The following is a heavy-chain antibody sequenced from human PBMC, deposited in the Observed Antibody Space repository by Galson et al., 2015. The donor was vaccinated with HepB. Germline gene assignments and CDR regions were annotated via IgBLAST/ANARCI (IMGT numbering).Heavy chain of an antibody. CDR1: GFTFSSYW. Sequence: SLRLSCAASGFTFSSYWMSWVRQAPGKGLEWVANVKQDGSEKYYVDSVKGRFTISRDNAKNSLYLQMNSLRAEDTAVYYCARSKYYDFWSGYYKDGMDVWGQGTTVTVSS. CDR2: VKQDGSEK. V-gene: IGHV3-7*05. J-gene: IGHJ6*02. CDR3: ARSKYYDFWSGYYKDGMDV. D-gene: IGHD3-3*01.